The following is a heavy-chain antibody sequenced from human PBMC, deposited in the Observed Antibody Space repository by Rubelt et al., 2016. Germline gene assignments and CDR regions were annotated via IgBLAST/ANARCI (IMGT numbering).Heavy chain of an antibody. CDR2: INTDGRST. V-gene: IGHV3-74*02. CDR1: GFTFSTYA. Sequence: EVQLVESGGGLVKPGGSLRLSCVASGFTFSTYAMHWVRQAPGKGLVWVSRINTDGRSTDYADSVKGRFTISRDNARNTLQGQMNRLRPEDTAVYYWVWDSYHFASGSWVYHGMDVWGQGTTVTGSS. CDR3: VWDSYHFASGSWVYHGMDV. J-gene: IGHJ6*02. D-gene: IGHD3-10*01.